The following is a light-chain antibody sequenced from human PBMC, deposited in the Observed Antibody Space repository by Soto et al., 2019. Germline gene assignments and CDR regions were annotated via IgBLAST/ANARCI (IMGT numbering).Light chain of an antibody. CDR2: RNN. Sequence: QSVLTQPPSASGTPGQRVTISCSGSSSNIGSNYVFWYQQLPGTAPKVLMYRNNQRPSGVAARFSGSKSGTSASLAISGLRSEDEADYYCATWDDSLSGYVVFGGGTKVTVL. J-gene: IGLJ2*01. V-gene: IGLV1-47*01. CDR1: SSNIGSNY. CDR3: ATWDDSLSGYVV.